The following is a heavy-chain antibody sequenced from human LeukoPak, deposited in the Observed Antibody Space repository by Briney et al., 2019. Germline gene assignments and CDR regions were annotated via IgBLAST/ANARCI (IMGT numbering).Heavy chain of an antibody. CDR1: EFTFSSYW. J-gene: IGHJ4*02. V-gene: IGHV3-7*01. D-gene: IGHD4-17*01. Sequence: GGSLRLSCAASEFTFSSYWMSWVRRAPGKGLEWVANIKQDGGQIYYLESVKGRFTVSRDNAKNSLYLQMNSLRAEDTAVYYCARLGARQMLEYWGQGTLVTVSS. CDR3: ARLGARQMLEY. CDR2: IKQDGGQI.